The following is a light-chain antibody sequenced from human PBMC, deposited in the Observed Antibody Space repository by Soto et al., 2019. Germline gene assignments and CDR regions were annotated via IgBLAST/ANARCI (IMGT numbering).Light chain of an antibody. CDR3: QKYENLPT. Sequence: AIRMTQSPSSLSASTGDRVTITCRASQGISSYLAWYQQKPGKAPKLLIYAASTLQSGVPSRFSGSGSGTDFTLTISCLQSEDFATYYCQKYENLPTLGQGTRLEIK. J-gene: IGKJ5*01. CDR2: AAS. CDR1: QGISSY. V-gene: IGKV1-8*01.